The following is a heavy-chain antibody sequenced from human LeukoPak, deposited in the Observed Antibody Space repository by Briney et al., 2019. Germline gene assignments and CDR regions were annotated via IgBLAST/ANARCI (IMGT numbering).Heavy chain of an antibody. Sequence: ASVKVSCKASGYTFTAYYMHWVRQAPGQGLEWMGWINPNNGGTNYAQNFQGRVTMTRDTSISTAYMDLSRLRSDDTAVYYCARDVGGSFFRDAFDFWGQGTMVTLSS. CDR2: INPNNGGT. V-gene: IGHV1-2*02. CDR3: ARDVGGSFFRDAFDF. CDR1: GYTFTAYY. J-gene: IGHJ3*01. D-gene: IGHD1-26*01.